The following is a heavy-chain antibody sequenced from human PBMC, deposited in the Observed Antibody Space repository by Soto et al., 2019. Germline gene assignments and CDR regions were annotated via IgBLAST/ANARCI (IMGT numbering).Heavy chain of an antibody. CDR2: ISSSSSYI. Sequence: EVQLVESGGGLVKPGGSLRLSCAASGFTFSSYSMNWVRQAPGKGLEWVSSISSSSSYIYYADSVKGRFTISRDNAKNSLYLQMNSLRAEDTAVYYCARDRVAAAAASGDYWGQGTLVTVS. V-gene: IGHV3-21*01. D-gene: IGHD6-13*01. CDR3: ARDRVAAAAASGDY. J-gene: IGHJ4*02. CDR1: GFTFSSYS.